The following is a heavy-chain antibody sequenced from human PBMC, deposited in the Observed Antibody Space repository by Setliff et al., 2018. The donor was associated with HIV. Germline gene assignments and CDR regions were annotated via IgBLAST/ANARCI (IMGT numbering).Heavy chain of an antibody. CDR3: VSSWYWDFDF. Sequence: PSETLSLTCTVSGGSISSGNYYWSWIRVPAGKGLEWIGHVYTDGSTNYNPSLNSRVTISVDMSKNQFSLKMNSLTAADTALYYCVSSWYWDFDFWGQGAQVTDSS. D-gene: IGHD6-13*01. CDR2: VYTDGST. V-gene: IGHV4-61*09. CDR1: GGSISSGNYY. J-gene: IGHJ4*02.